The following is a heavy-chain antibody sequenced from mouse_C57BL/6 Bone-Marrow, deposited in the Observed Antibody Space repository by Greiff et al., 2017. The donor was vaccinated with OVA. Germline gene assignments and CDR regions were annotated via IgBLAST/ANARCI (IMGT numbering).Heavy chain of an antibody. V-gene: IGHV5-17*01. D-gene: IGHD1-1*01. J-gene: IGHJ2*01. CDR2: ISSGSSTI. CDR1: GFTFSDYG. Sequence: EVKLQESGGGLVKPGGSLKLSCAASGFTFSDYGMHWVRQAPEKGLEWVAYISSGSSTIYYADTVKGRFTISRDNAKNTLFLQMTSLRSEDTAMDYCARNYYGSLFDYWGQGTTLTVSS. CDR3: ARNYYGSLFDY.